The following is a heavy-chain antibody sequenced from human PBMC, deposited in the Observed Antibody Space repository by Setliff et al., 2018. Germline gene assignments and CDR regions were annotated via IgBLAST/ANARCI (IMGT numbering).Heavy chain of an antibody. J-gene: IGHJ6*03. D-gene: IGHD5-12*01. CDR3: ARERGDIVTTTSYYYYLDV. CDR2: IIPIFGTT. Sequence: GASVKVSCKASGGTFSNYDISWVRQAPGQGFEWMGGIIPIFGTTNYAQRFQGRVTITTDESTSTAYMELSSLRSEDTAVYYCARERGDIVTTTSYYYYLDVWGKGTTVTVSS. V-gene: IGHV1-69*05. CDR1: GGTFSNYD.